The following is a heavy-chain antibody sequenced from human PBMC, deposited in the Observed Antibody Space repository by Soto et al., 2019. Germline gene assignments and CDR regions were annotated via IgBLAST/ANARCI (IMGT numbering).Heavy chain of an antibody. CDR2: ISHDGTNK. J-gene: IGHJ6*02. D-gene: IGHD2-21*02. V-gene: IGHV3-30*18. CDR1: GFTFSAYG. Sequence: QVQLVESGGGVVQPGRSLRLSCTPSGFTFSAYGTHWVRQAPGKGLEWVAAISHDGTNKYYGDSVRGRFTISRDNSKNTLYLQMNTLRNEDTAVYYCAKESRSSAVTATRVYGMDVWGQGTTVTVSS. CDR3: AKESRSSAVTATRVYGMDV.